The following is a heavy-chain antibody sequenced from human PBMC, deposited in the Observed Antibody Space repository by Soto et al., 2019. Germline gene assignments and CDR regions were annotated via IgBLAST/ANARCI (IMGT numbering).Heavy chain of an antibody. D-gene: IGHD3-3*01. V-gene: IGHV1-8*01. CDR1: GYTFTSYD. J-gene: IGHJ3*02. Sequence: GASVKVSCKASGYTFTSYDINWVRQATGPGLEWMGWMNPNSGNTGYAQKFQGRVTRTRNTSISTAYMELSSLRSEDTAVYYCARVNHPLRFLEWSHAFDIWGQGTMVTVSS. CDR3: ARVNHPLRFLEWSHAFDI. CDR2: MNPNSGNT.